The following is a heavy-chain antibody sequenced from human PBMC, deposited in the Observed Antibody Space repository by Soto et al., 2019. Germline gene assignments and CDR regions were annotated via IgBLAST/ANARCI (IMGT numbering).Heavy chain of an antibody. CDR3: AHKGGGDRILDY. D-gene: IGHD3-16*01. J-gene: IGHJ4*02. CDR2: IYWDDAK. Sequence: QITLKESGPTLVKPTQTLTLTCTFSGFSLSTSGVGVGWIRQPPGKALEWLALIYWDDAKHYSPSLKSRLTIPKDTSKNQVVPIMTNMDPVDKPTYYFAHKGGGDRILDYWGQGTLVTVSS. CDR1: GFSLSTSGVG. V-gene: IGHV2-5*02.